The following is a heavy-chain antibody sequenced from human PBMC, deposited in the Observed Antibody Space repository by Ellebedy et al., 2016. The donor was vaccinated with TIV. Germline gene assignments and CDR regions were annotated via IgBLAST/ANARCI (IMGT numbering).Heavy chain of an antibody. V-gene: IGHV3-15*01. CDR1: GLIVTHAS. J-gene: IGHJ3*01. CDR3: ATGWAFDF. Sequence: GESLKISXEASGLIVTHASMTWVRQAPGKGLEWLGQINSKDAGGTAAYAAPVRGRFTISRDESTNTVFLDMYSLKVEDTAMYYCATGWAFDFWGQGTMVTVSS. CDR2: INSKDAGGTA.